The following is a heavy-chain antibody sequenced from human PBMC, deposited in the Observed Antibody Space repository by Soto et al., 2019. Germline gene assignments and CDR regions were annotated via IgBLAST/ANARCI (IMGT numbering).Heavy chain of an antibody. Sequence: SETLSLTCTVSGGSISSNDYYWDWIRQSPGKGLEWIGSIYYSGTTYYNPSLKSRVTMSVDTSKNQFSLKLTSVNAADTAVYYCTRGGDAYKNGHWGQGTLVTVSS. V-gene: IGHV4-39*07. CDR1: GGSISSNDYY. CDR3: TRGGDAYKNGH. D-gene: IGHD2-21*01. J-gene: IGHJ4*02. CDR2: IYYSGTT.